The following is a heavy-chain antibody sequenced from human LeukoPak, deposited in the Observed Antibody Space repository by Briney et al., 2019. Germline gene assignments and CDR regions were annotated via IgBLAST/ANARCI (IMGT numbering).Heavy chain of an antibody. V-gene: IGHV4-34*01. CDR1: GGSFSGYY. Sequence: PSETLSLTCAVYGGSFSGYYWSWIRQPPGKGLEWIGEINHSGSTNYNPSLKSRVTISVDTSKNQFSLKLSSVTAADTAVYYCARALYGSGNSHLHNWFDPWGRGTLVTVSS. J-gene: IGHJ5*02. D-gene: IGHD2-15*01. CDR3: ARALYGSGNSHLHNWFDP. CDR2: INHSGST.